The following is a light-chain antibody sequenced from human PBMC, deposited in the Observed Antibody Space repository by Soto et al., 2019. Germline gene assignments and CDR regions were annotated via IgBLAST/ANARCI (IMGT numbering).Light chain of an antibody. V-gene: IGKV3-20*01. CDR2: GAS. CDR3: QQYGSSPGT. J-gene: IGKJ1*01. Sequence: EIVLTQSPGTLSLSPGERATLSCRASQVVSNRYLAWYQQKPGQAPRLLINGASSRATGIPDRFSGSGSGTDFTLTISRREPEDFAVYYCQQYGSSPGTFGQGTKVELK. CDR1: QVVSNRY.